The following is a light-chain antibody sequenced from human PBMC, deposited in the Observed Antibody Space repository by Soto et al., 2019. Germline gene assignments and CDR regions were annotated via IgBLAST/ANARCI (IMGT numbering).Light chain of an antibody. CDR2: AAS. CDR3: QQSYSTPPWT. CDR1: QSISSY. V-gene: IGKV1-39*01. Sequence: DIQMTQSPSSLSASVGDRVTITCRASQSISSYLNWYQQKPGKAPKLLIYAASSLQSGVPSRFRGSGSGTDVTLTISSLQPEDFATYYGQQSYSTPPWTFGQGTKVEIK. J-gene: IGKJ1*01.